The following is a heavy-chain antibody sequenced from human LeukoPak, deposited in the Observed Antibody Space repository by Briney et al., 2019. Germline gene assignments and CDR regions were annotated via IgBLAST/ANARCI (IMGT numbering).Heavy chain of an antibody. CDR2: IYYSGST. CDR1: GGSISSSSYY. D-gene: IGHD5-24*01. Sequence: SESLSLTCTVSGGSISSSSYYWGWIRQPPGKGLEWIVSIYYSGSTYYNPSLKSRVTISVDTSKNQFSLKLSSVTAADTAVYYCARRWLQLVGAFDIWGQGTMVTVSS. J-gene: IGHJ3*02. V-gene: IGHV4-39*01. CDR3: ARRWLQLVGAFDI.